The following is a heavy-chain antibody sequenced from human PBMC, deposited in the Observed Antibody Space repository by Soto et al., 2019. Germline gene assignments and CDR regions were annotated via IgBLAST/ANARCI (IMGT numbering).Heavy chain of an antibody. V-gene: IGHV1-69*06. CDR1: GGTFSSYA. D-gene: IGHD1-26*01. Sequence: EASVKVSCKASGGTFSSYAISWVRQAPGQGLEWMGGIIPIFGTANYAQKFQGRVTITADKSTSTAYMELSSLRSEDTAVYYCASKEYLDPRREGVDAFDIWGQGTMVTVSS. CDR3: ASKEYLDPRREGVDAFDI. J-gene: IGHJ3*02. CDR2: IIPIFGTA.